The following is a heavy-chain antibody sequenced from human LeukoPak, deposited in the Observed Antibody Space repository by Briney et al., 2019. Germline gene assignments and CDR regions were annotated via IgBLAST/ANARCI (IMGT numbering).Heavy chain of an antibody. J-gene: IGHJ4*02. Sequence: GGSLRLSCAASGFIVSNNYMSWVRQAPGKRLEWVSVIYTGGTTYYADSVKGRFTISRDNAKNSLYLQMTSLRADDTAVYYCARGTYYYEFWGQGTLVTVSS. CDR3: ARGTYYYEF. D-gene: IGHD3-10*01. CDR1: GFIVSNNY. V-gene: IGHV3-53*01. CDR2: IYTGGTT.